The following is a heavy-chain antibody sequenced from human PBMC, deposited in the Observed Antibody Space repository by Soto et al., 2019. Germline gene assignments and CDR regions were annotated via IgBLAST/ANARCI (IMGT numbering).Heavy chain of an antibody. V-gene: IGHV4-34*01. Sequence: SETLSLTCAVYGGSFSGYYWSWIRQPPGKGLEWIGEINHSGSTNYNPSLKSRVTISVDTSKNQFSLKLSSVTAADTAVYYCARGIPGGYYYYGMDVWGQGTTVTVSS. D-gene: IGHD2-15*01. J-gene: IGHJ6*02. CDR1: GGSFSGYY. CDR2: INHSGST. CDR3: ARGIPGGYYYYGMDV.